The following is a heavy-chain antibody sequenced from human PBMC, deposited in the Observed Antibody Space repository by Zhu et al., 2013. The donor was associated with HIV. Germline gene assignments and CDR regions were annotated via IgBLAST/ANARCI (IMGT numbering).Heavy chain of an antibody. CDR3: ARSKSGLPRKFDY. CDR1: GDSVTSSY. CDR2: MFYTGNS. V-gene: IGHV4-59*02. D-gene: IGHD4-17*01. J-gene: IGHJ4*02. Sequence: QVQLQESGPGLVKPSETLSLTRTVSGDSVTSSYWTWIRQPPGKGLEWIGYMFYTGNSNYNPSLKSRVSISIDTSKNQVSLKVYSVTAADTAVYYCARSKSGLPRKFDYWGQGALVAVSS.